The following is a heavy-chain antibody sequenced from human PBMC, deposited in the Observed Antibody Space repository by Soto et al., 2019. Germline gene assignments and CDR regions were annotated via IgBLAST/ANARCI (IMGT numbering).Heavy chain of an antibody. D-gene: IGHD5-12*01. J-gene: IGHJ4*02. CDR1: GGSISSSSYY. Sequence: KASETLSLTCTVSGGSISSSSYYWGWIRQPPGKGLEWIGSIYYSGSTYYNPSLKSRVTISVDTSKNQFSLKLSSVTAADTAVYYCARIWVPDIVAKIDYWGQGTLVTVSS. CDR3: ARIWVPDIVAKIDY. CDR2: IYYSGST. V-gene: IGHV4-39*01.